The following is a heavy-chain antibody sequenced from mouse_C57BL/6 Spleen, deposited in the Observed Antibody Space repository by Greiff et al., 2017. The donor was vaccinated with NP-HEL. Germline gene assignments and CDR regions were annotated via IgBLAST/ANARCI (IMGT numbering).Heavy chain of an antibody. CDR2: ISSGSSTI. D-gene: IGHD1-1*01. J-gene: IGHJ3*01. V-gene: IGHV5-17*01. CDR3: ARPGYYGSSYWFAY. CDR1: GFTFSDYG. Sequence: EVKLVESGGGLVKPGGSLKLSCAASGFTFSDYGMHWVRQAPEKGLEWVAYISSGSSTIYYADTVKGRFTISRDNAKNTLFLQMTSLRSEDTAMYYGARPGYYGSSYWFAYWGQGTLVTVSA.